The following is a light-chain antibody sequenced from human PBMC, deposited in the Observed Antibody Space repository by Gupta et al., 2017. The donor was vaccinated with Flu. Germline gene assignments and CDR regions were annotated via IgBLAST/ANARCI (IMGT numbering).Light chain of an antibody. V-gene: IGKV3-20*01. Sequence: EIVLTQSPGTLSLSPGERATLSCRASQSVHSRYLAWYQQTPGQAPRLLIYGAYFGATGITDRFSGSGSGTDFTLTISRLEPEDFAVYYCQRYASSSWTFGQGTKVESK. CDR3: QRYASSSWT. J-gene: IGKJ1*01. CDR1: QSVHSRY. CDR2: GAY.